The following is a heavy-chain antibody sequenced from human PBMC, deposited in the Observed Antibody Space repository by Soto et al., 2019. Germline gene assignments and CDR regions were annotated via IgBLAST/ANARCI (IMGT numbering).Heavy chain of an antibody. J-gene: IGHJ4*02. CDR2: IRADGSEK. D-gene: IGHD1-26*01. CDR3: ANDKFSRSHHRREFNYYFEF. Sequence: EVQLVESGGGLVQPGGSLRLSCGGSGFSFSSYGMSWVRQAPGKGLEWVAVIRADGSEKYYVDSVKGRFTFSRDNAKSSVYLQMNSLRAEDTAVYYCANDKFSRSHHRREFNYYFEFWGQGTLVTVSS. CDR1: GFSFSSYG. V-gene: IGHV3-7*01.